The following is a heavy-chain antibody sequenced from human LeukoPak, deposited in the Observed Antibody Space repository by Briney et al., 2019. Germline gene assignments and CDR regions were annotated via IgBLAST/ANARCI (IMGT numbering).Heavy chain of an antibody. CDR2: IYTSGST. CDR3: ARDMSAVAGTSREFDY. J-gene: IGHJ4*02. D-gene: IGHD6-19*01. Sequence: SETLSLTCTVSGGSISSYYWSWIRQPAGKGLEWIGRIYTSGSTNYNPSLKSRVTMSVGTSKNQFSLKLSSVTAADTAVYYCARDMSAVAGTSREFDYWGQGTLVTVSS. CDR1: GGSISSYY. V-gene: IGHV4-4*07.